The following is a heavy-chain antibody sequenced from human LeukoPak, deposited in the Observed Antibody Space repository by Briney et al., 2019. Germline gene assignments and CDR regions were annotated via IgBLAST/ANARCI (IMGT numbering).Heavy chain of an antibody. CDR3: ARVSEAYYNFWSGSYHQYYYYYMDV. V-gene: IGHV4-59*01. J-gene: IGHJ6*03. D-gene: IGHD3-3*01. Sequence: PSETLSLTCTVSGGSISSYYWSWIRQPPGKGLEWIGYIYYSGSTNYSPSLKSRVTISVDTSKNQFSLKLSSATAADTAVYYCARVSEAYYNFWSGSYHQYYYYYMDVCGKGTTVTVSS. CDR2: IYYSGST. CDR1: GGSISSYY.